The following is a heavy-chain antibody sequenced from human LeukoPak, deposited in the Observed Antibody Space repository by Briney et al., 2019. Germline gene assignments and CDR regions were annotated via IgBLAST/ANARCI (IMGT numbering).Heavy chain of an antibody. CDR1: GGTFSNFA. V-gene: IGHV1-69*05. D-gene: IGHD6-13*01. J-gene: IGHJ4*02. Sequence: SVKVSCKASGGTFSNFAVSWVRQAPGQGLEWMGGTIPTFGTTNFGETNFAQKFQGRVTITTDESTSTAYMDLSSLRSDGTAVYYCASPYTSSWYAFDCWGQGTLVTVSS. CDR2: TIPTFGTTNFGET. CDR3: ASPYTSSWYAFDC.